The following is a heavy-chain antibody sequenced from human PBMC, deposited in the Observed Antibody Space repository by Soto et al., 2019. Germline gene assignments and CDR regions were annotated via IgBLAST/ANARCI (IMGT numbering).Heavy chain of an antibody. D-gene: IGHD1-26*01. V-gene: IGHV1-2*02. J-gene: IGHJ4*02. CDR3: GRGRSGQIVVFY. Sequence: TSVKVSCKASGYTFTGHYIHWVRQAPEQGPEWMGEIGPESGATRYAQRFQGRVTMTRDMSITTVYMELNNLSPDDTAVYYCGRGRSGQIVVFYWGQGTPVTVSS. CDR2: IGPESGAT. CDR1: GYTFTGHY.